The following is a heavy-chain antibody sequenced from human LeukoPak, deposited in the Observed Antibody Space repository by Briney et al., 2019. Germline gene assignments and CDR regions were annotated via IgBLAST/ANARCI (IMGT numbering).Heavy chain of an antibody. J-gene: IGHJ4*02. CDR2: ISSSSSYI. D-gene: IGHD3-10*01. CDR1: GFTFSSYS. Sequence: WGSLRLSCAASGFTFSSYSMNWVRQAPGKGLEWVSSISSSSSYIYYADSVKGRFTISRDNAKNSLYLQMNSLRAEDTAVYYCARDLITMVRGVIGYWGQGTLVTVSS. CDR3: ARDLITMVRGVIGY. V-gene: IGHV3-21*01.